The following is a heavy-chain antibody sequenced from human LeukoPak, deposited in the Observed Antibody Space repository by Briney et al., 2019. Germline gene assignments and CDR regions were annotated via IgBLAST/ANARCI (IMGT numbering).Heavy chain of an antibody. J-gene: IGHJ4*02. CDR3: AKDTVGYCSSTSCYYFDY. D-gene: IGHD2-2*01. CDR2: IRYDGSNK. V-gene: IGHV3-30*02. Sequence: PGGSLRLSCAASGFTFSSYGMHWVRQAPCKGLEWVAFIRYDGSNKYYADSVKGRFTISRDNSKNTLYLQMNSLRAEDTAVYYCAKDTVGYCSSTSCYYFDYWGQGTLVTVSS. CDR1: GFTFSSYG.